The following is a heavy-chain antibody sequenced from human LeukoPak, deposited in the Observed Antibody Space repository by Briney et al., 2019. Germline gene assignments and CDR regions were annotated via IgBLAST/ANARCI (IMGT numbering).Heavy chain of an antibody. D-gene: IGHD5-18*01. Sequence: SGTLSLTCAVSGGSISSSNWWSWVRQPPGKGLEWIGEIYHSGSTNCNPSLKSRVTISVDKSKNQFSLKLSSVTAADTAVYYCARDLGGYSYGQRGVFDYWGQGTLVTVSS. V-gene: IGHV4-4*02. CDR1: GGSISSSNW. J-gene: IGHJ4*02. CDR2: IYHSGST. CDR3: ARDLGGYSYGQRGVFDY.